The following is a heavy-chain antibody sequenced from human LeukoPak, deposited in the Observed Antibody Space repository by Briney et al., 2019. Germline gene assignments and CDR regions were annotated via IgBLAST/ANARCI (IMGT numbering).Heavy chain of an antibody. Sequence: GGSLRLSCAASGFSFSSYAMSWVRQAPGKGLEWVSLISASGSTYYADSVKGRFTISRDNTKNTLSLQMSSLRAEDAAVYYCAKRGEGYCSGSSCYNPPNIDYWAREPWSSSPQ. CDR3: AKRGEGYCSGSSCYNPPNIDY. CDR1: GFSFSSYA. J-gene: IGHJ4*02. CDR2: ISASGST. D-gene: IGHD2-15*01. V-gene: IGHV3-23*01.